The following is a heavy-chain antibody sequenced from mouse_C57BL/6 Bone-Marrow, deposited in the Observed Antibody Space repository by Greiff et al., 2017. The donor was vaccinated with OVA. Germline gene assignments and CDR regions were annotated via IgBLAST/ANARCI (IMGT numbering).Heavy chain of an antibody. CDR1: GYSITSGYY. CDR3: ARAYGNYVLFAY. D-gene: IGHD2-1*01. Sequence: EVQVVESGPGLVKPSQSLSLTCSVTGYSITSGYYWNWIRQFPGNKLEWMGYISYDGSNNYNPSLKNRISITRDTSKNQFFLKLNSVTTEDTATYYCARAYGNYVLFAYWGQGTLVTVSA. J-gene: IGHJ3*01. V-gene: IGHV3-6*01. CDR2: ISYDGSN.